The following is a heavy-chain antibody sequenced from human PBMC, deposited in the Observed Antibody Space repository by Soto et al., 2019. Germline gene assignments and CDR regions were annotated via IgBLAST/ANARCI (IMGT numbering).Heavy chain of an antibody. Sequence: PSETLSLTCAVSGGSISSSYWWRWVRQPPGKGLEWIGEIYHSGSSNYNPSLRSRVTISVDKSKNQFSLRLSSVTAADTAVYYWASGGVTIFGVVLDPWGQGTLVTLSS. V-gene: IGHV4-4*02. CDR2: IYHSGSS. D-gene: IGHD3-3*01. CDR3: ASGGVTIFGVVLDP. J-gene: IGHJ5*01. CDR1: GGSISSSYW.